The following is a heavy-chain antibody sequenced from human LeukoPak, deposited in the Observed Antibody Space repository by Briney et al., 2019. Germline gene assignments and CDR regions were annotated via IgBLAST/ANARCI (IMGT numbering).Heavy chain of an antibody. D-gene: IGHD2-15*01. J-gene: IGHJ4*02. CDR1: GFTFSSYS. CDR3: ARARKVVVVAGWGAPDY. Sequence: PGGSLRLSCAASGFTFSSYSMNWVRQAPGKGLEWVSSISSSSNYIYYADSVKGRFTISRDNAKNSLYLQMNSLRAEDTAVYYCARARKVVVVAGWGAPDYWGQGTLVTVSS. V-gene: IGHV3-21*01. CDR2: ISSSSNYI.